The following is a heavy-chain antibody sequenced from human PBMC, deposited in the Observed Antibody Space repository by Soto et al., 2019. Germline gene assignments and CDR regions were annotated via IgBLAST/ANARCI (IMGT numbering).Heavy chain of an antibody. Sequence: SETLSLTCTFSGCSVSSGSYYWSWIRQPPGKGLEWIGYIYYSGSTNYNPSLKSRVTISVDTSKNQFSLKLSSVTAADTAVYYCARGYTDGDYYFDYWGQGTLVTVSS. V-gene: IGHV4-61*01. CDR1: GCSVSSGSYY. CDR3: ARGYTDGDYYFDY. J-gene: IGHJ4*02. D-gene: IGHD4-17*01. CDR2: IYYSGST.